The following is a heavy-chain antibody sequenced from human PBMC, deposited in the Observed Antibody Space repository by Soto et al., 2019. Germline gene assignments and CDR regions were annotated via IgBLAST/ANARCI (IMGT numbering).Heavy chain of an antibody. CDR3: ARDSGDYYYYYMDV. V-gene: IGHV1-3*01. Sequence: ASVKVSCKASGYTFTSYAMHWVRQAPGQRLEWMGWINAGNGNTKYSQKFHGRVTITRDTSASTAYMELSRLRSEDTAVYYCARDSGDYYYYYMDVWGKGTTVTVSS. CDR1: GYTFTSYA. CDR2: INAGNGNT. J-gene: IGHJ6*03. D-gene: IGHD3-10*01.